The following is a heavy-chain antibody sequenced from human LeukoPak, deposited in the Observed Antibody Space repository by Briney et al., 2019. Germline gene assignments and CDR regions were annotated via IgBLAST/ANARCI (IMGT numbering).Heavy chain of an antibody. CDR1: GYTFTSYY. D-gene: IGHD2-2*01. CDR3: ARVARYCSSTSCYAGGLDY. Sequence: ASVKVSCKASGYTFTSYYMHWVRQAPGQGLEWMGIINPSGGSTSYAQKSQGRVTMTRDTSTSTVYMELSSLRSEDTAVYYCARVARYCSSTSCYAGGLDYWGQGTLVTVSS. V-gene: IGHV1-46*01. CDR2: INPSGGST. J-gene: IGHJ4*02.